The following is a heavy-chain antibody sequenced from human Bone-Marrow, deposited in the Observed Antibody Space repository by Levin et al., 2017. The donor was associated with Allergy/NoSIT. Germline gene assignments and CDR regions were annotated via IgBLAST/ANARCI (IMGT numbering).Heavy chain of an antibody. CDR2: IKEDGSDK. D-gene: IGHD4-17*01. J-gene: IGHJ6*02. V-gene: IGHV3-7*01. CDR1: GFSFSTYW. CDR3: ARGYDYGDYAEAEDFYYVLDV. Sequence: GGSLRLSCVASGFSFSTYWMSWVRQAPGKGLEWVANIKEDGSDKYYVDSVKGRVTVSRDNAKNSLYLQMNSLRAEDTAVYYCARGYDYGDYAEAEDFYYVLDVWGQGTTVTVS.